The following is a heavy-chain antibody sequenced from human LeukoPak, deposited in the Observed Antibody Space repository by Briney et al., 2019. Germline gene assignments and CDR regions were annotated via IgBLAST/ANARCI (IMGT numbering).Heavy chain of an antibody. D-gene: IGHD6-19*01. J-gene: IGHJ5*02. Sequence: GWINPNSGGTNYAQKFQGRVTMTRDTSISTAYMELSRLRSDDTAVYYCATTRGIAVARFDPWGQGTLVTVSS. CDR2: INPNSGGT. V-gene: IGHV1-2*02. CDR3: ATTRGIAVARFDP.